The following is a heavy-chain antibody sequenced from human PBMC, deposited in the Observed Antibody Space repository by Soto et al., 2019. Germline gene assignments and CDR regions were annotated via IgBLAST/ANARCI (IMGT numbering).Heavy chain of an antibody. CDR2: ISGGGVRT. D-gene: IGHD4-17*01. Sequence: GXLGLSCAASGFTFSTYAMSWVRQAPGKGLEWVSGISGGGVRTSYADSVKGRFAISRDNSKNTLYLQMDSLTAEDTAVYYCAKDGRATVPCWGQGTLVTVSS. J-gene: IGHJ4*02. V-gene: IGHV3-23*01. CDR1: GFTFSTYA. CDR3: AKDGRATVPC.